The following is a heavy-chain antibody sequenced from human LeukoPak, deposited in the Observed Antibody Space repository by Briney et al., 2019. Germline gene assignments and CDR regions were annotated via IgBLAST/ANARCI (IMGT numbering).Heavy chain of an antibody. CDR2: ISYDGSNK. CDR3: ARALGLGYDFWSGYSPSYYYYYMDV. V-gene: IGHV3-30-3*01. J-gene: IGHJ6*03. CDR1: GFTFSSYA. Sequence: GRSLRLSCAASGFTFSSYAMHWVRQAPGKGLEWVAVISYDGSNKYYADSVKGRFTISRDNAKNSLYLQMNSLRAEDTAVYYCARALGLGYDFWSGYSPSYYYYYMDVWGKGTTVTVSS. D-gene: IGHD3-3*01.